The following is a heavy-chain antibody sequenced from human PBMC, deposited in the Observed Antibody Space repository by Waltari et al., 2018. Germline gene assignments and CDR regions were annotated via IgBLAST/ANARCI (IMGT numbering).Heavy chain of an antibody. J-gene: IGHJ5*02. CDR3: TRTRYCSTTSCQVDWFDP. V-gene: IGHV3-74*01. CDR2: INADGAST. D-gene: IGHD2-2*01. Sequence: QLVESGGALVQPGGSLRLSCAASGFPFNTSWVPWVRQAPGKGPVWVSRINADGASTSYADSVKGRFTISRDNAKNTLYLQMNSLRAEDTAVYYCTRTRYCSTTSCQVDWFDPWGQGTLVTVSS. CDR1: GFPFNTSW.